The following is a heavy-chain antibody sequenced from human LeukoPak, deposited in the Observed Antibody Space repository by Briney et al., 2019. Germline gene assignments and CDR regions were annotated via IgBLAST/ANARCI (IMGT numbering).Heavy chain of an antibody. D-gene: IGHD3-10*01. Sequence: PGRSLRLSCAASGFTFSSYWMSWVRQAPGKGLEWVAFIRYDGSNKYYADSVKGRFTISRDNSKNTLYLQMNSLRAEDTAVYYCAKDRGYYYYYMDVWGKGTTVTVSS. J-gene: IGHJ6*03. CDR3: AKDRGYYYYYMDV. CDR2: IRYDGSNK. CDR1: GFTFSSYW. V-gene: IGHV3-30*02.